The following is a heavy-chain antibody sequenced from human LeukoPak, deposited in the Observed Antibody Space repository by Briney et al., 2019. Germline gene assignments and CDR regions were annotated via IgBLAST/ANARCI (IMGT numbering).Heavy chain of an antibody. D-gene: IGHD2-21*02. Sequence: SVKVSSTASGGTFSSYAISWVRQAPGQGLEWMGGIIPIFGTANYAQKFQGRVTITADESTSTAYMELSSLRSEDTAVYYCARVRAPAYCGGDCYSEYFQHWGQGTLVTVSS. CDR3: ARVRAPAYCGGDCYSEYFQH. CDR2: IIPIFGTA. J-gene: IGHJ1*01. V-gene: IGHV1-69*13. CDR1: GGTFSSYA.